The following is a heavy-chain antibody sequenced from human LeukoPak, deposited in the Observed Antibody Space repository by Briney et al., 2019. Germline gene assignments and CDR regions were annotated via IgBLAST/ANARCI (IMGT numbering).Heavy chain of an antibody. J-gene: IGHJ5*02. D-gene: IGHD2-15*01. CDR2: INHSGST. CDR1: GGSFSGYY. V-gene: IGHV4-34*01. CDR3: ARLGYCSGGSCYSVFWFDP. Sequence: SETLSLTCAVYGGSFSGYYWSWIRQPPGKGLEWIGEINHSGSTYYNPSLKSRVTISVDTSKNQFSLKLSSVTAADTAVYYCARLGYCSGGSCYSVFWFDPWGQGTLVTVSS.